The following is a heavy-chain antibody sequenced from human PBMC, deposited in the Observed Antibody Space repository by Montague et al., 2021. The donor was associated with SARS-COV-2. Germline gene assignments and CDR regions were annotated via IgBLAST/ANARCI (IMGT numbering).Heavy chain of an antibody. CDR1: GFTFSSYD. CDR2: IGTAGDT. CDR3: ARAGYSSSWPLRLYWYFDL. J-gene: IGHJ2*01. V-gene: IGHV3-13*04. D-gene: IGHD6-13*01. Sequence: SLRLSCAASGFTFSSYDMHWVRQATGKGLEWVSAIGTAGDTYSPGSVKGRFTISRENAKNSLYLQMNSLRAGDTAAYYCARAGYSSSWPLRLYWYFDLWGRGTLVTVSS.